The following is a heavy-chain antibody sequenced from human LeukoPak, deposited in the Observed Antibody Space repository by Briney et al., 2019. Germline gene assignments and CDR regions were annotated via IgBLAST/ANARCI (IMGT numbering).Heavy chain of an antibody. CDR1: GFPLSSYS. Sequence: GGSLRLSCAASGFPLSSYSINWVRQAPGKGLEWVSYISSSGSAIYYVDSVKGRFTVSRDNAKNSLFLQMNSPRAEYTAVYYCVRVKGSYFDYWAQGALVTVSS. J-gene: IGHJ4*02. CDR2: ISSSGSAI. D-gene: IGHD2-15*01. CDR3: VRVKGSYFDY. V-gene: IGHV3-48*01.